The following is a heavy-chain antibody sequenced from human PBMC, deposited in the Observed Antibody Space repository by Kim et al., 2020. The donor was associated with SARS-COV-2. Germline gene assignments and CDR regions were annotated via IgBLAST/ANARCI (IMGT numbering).Heavy chain of an antibody. CDR2: ISGDGGST. V-gene: IGHV3-43*02. Sequence: GGSLRLSCAASGFTFDDYAMHWVRQAPGKGLEWVSLISGDGGSTYYADSVKGRFTISRDNSKNSLYLQMNSLRTEDTALYYCAKSKGEPETGYYYYGMDVWGQGTTVTVSS. J-gene: IGHJ6*02. D-gene: IGHD3-16*01. CDR1: GFTFDDYA. CDR3: AKSKGEPETGYYYYGMDV.